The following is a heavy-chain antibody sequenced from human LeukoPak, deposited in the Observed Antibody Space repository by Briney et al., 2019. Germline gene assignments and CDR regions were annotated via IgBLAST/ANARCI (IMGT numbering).Heavy chain of an antibody. CDR3: SRGQQYPYGPEFDY. CDR1: GFTFSSYW. CDR2: VNRDGSST. D-gene: IGHD3-10*01. Sequence: PGGSLRLSCAASGFTFSSYWMHWVRQAPGKGLVWVSRVNRDGSSTNYADSVKGRFTISRDNAKNTVYLQMNSLRAEDTAVYYCSRGQQYPYGPEFDYWGQGTLVTVSS. V-gene: IGHV3-74*01. J-gene: IGHJ4*02.